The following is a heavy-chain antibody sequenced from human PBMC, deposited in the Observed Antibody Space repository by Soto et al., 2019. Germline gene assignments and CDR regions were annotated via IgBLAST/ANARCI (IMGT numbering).Heavy chain of an antibody. J-gene: IGHJ4*02. CDR1: GGSISSYY. V-gene: IGHV4-59*03. Sequence: QVQLRESGPGLVKPSETLSLTCTVSGGSISSYYWTWIRQPPGKGLEWIGYIFYSGSTKYNPSLKSRVTISVDTSKNQCSLQLNSVTAADTAVYYCAKIAVAGFVIDYWGQGTLVTVSS. CDR2: IFYSGST. CDR3: AKIAVAGFVIDY. D-gene: IGHD6-19*01.